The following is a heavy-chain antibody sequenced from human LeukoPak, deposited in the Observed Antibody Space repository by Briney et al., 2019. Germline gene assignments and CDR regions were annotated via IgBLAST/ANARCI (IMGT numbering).Heavy chain of an antibody. V-gene: IGHV4-34*01. CDR3: ARAIQLWPSYYGMDV. Sequence: SETLSLTCAVYGGSFSGYYWSWIRQPPGKGLEWIGEINHSGSTNYKPSLKSRVTISVDTSKNQFSLKLRSGAAADTAVYYCARAIQLWPSYYGMDVWGQGTTVTVSS. J-gene: IGHJ6*02. CDR2: INHSGST. CDR1: GGSFSGYY. D-gene: IGHD5-18*01.